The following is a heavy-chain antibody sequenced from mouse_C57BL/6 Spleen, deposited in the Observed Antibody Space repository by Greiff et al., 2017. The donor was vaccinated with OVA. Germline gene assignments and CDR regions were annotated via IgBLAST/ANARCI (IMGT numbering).Heavy chain of an antibody. J-gene: IGHJ4*01. CDR2: IDPSDSYT. V-gene: IGHV1-50*01. D-gene: IGHD1-1*01. CDR1: GYTFTSYW. CDR3: AYGSSHYYAMDD. Sequence: VQLQQPGAELVKPGASVKLSCKASGYTFTSYWMQWVKQRPGQGLEWIGEIDPSDSYTNYNQKFKGKATLTVDTSSSTAYMQLSSLTSEDSAVYYCAYGSSHYYAMDDWGQGTSVTVSS.